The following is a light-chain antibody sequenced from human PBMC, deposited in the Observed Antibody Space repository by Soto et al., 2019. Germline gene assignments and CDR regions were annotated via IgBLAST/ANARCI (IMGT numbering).Light chain of an antibody. Sequence: EIVMTQSPATLSVSPGERATLSCRASESVTRNLAWYQQKPGQAPSLLIYDASTRATAIPARFSGSGSGTEFTLTISSLQSEDFAVYHCPQSNKWPQTFGQGTKLEIK. V-gene: IGKV3-15*01. CDR1: ESVTRN. CDR3: PQSNKWPQT. CDR2: DAS. J-gene: IGKJ2*01.